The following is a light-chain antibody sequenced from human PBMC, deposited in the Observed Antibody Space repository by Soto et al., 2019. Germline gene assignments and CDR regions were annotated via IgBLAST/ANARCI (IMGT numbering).Light chain of an antibody. CDR3: AAWDDSLSGWV. CDR1: RSNIVTNH. CDR2: RNS. Sequence: QSVLTQPPSASGTPGQRVTISCSGSRSNIVTNHVYWYQHLPGTAPKLLIYRNSLRPSGVPDRFSGSKSGTSASLAISGIRSEDEADYYCAAWDDSLSGWVFGGGTQLTV. V-gene: IGLV1-47*01. J-gene: IGLJ3*02.